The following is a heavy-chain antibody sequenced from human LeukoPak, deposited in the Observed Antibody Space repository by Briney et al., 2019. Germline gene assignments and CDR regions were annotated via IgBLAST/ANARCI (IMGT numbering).Heavy chain of an antibody. V-gene: IGHV3-21*01. Sequence: PGGSLRLSCAASGFTFSSYSMNWVRQAPGKGLEWVSSISSSSSYIYYADSVKGRFTISRDNAKNSLYLQMNSLRAEDMAVYYCAREDDFWSGPIYYYYYMDVWGKGTTVTVSS. CDR2: ISSSSSYI. CDR3: AREDDFWSGPIYYYYYMDV. CDR1: GFTFSSYS. D-gene: IGHD3-3*01. J-gene: IGHJ6*03.